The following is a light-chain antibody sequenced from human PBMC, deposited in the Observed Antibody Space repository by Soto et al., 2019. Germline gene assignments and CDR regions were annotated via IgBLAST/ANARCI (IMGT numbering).Light chain of an antibody. V-gene: IGLV1-47*01. CDR3: AAWDDSLSAVYV. J-gene: IGLJ1*01. Sequence: QSALTQPPSASGTPGQRVTISCSGSSSNFGSNYVYWYQQLPGTAPKLLIYRNNQRPSGVPDRFSGSKSGTSASLAISGLRSEDEADYYCAAWDDSLSAVYVFGTGTKVTVL. CDR2: RNN. CDR1: SSNFGSNY.